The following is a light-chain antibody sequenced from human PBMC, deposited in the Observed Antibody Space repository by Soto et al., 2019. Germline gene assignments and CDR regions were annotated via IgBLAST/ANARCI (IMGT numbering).Light chain of an antibody. J-gene: IGKJ1*01. Sequence: DIQMTQSPSSLSASVGDRITITCRASHSIDNYLSWYQLKPGTAPRLLIYAASNLQSGVPSRFTGSGSGTDFTLTINNLQPDDFAVYYCQQCFSIPPTFGHGTKVETK. V-gene: IGKV1-39*01. CDR3: QQCFSIPPT. CDR1: HSIDNY. CDR2: AAS.